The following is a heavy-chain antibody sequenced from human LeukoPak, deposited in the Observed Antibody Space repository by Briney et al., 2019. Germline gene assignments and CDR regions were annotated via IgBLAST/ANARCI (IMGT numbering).Heavy chain of an antibody. CDR3: AKYSNGVFDY. CDR1: GFTFSDYY. V-gene: IGHV3-11*01. Sequence: GGSLRLSRAASGFTFSDYYMSWIRQAPGKGLEWVSYISSSGSTIYYTNSVKGQFTISRDNAKNSLYLEMNRLRAEDTAVYYCAKYSNGVFDYWGQGTLVTVSS. D-gene: IGHD3-22*01. J-gene: IGHJ4*02. CDR2: ISSSGSTI.